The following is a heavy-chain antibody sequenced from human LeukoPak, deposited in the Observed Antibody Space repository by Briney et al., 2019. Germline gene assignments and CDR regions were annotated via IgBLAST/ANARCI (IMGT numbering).Heavy chain of an antibody. J-gene: IGHJ3*01. CDR3: ARAQLWLQSHFDV. V-gene: IGHV4-38-2*02. Sequence: SEPLSLTCTVSGYSISSGYYWGWIRQSPGRGLEWMGSIYHSGTTYYNPSLKSRVTISLDTSKNQFSLKVSSVTAADTAVYYCARAQLWLQSHFDVWGQGTMVTVSS. CDR2: IYHSGTT. CDR1: GYSISSGYY. D-gene: IGHD5-18*01.